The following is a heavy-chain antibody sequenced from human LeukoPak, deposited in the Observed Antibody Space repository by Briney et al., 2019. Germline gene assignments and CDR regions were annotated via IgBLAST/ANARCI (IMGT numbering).Heavy chain of an antibody. V-gene: IGHV4-39*07. CDR1: GGSISSSSYY. J-gene: IGHJ4*02. D-gene: IGHD1-26*01. Sequence: SETLSLTCTVSGGSISSSSYYWGWIRQPPGKGLEWIGSIYYSGSTYYNPSLKSRVTISVDTSKNQFSLKLSSVTAADTGVYYCPPRPTNRGSYEGPPGLDYSSQPTPATLSS. CDR3: PPRPTNRGSYEGPPGLDY. CDR2: IYYSGST.